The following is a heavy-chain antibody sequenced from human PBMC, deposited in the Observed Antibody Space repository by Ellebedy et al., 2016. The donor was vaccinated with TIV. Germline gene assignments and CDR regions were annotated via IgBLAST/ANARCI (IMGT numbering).Heavy chain of an antibody. CDR3: ARDYYMDV. CDR2: ISWNSGSI. V-gene: IGHV3-9*01. CDR1: GFTFDDYA. J-gene: IGHJ6*03. Sequence: GGSLRLXCAASGFTFDDYAMHWVRQAPGKGLEWVSGISWNSGSIGYADSVKGRFTISRDNAKNSLYLQMNSLRAEDTAVYYCARDYYMDVWGKGTTVTVSS.